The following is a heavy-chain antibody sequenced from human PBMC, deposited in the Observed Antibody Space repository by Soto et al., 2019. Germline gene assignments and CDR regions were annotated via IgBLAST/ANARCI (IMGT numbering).Heavy chain of an antibody. CDR1: GGTISGSY. Sequence: ETLSLTCSVSGGTISGSYWTWIRQPAGKGLEWIGRIYSGGNTKYNPSLQSRVTMSLDTSNNQCSLRVTSVTAADTAVYYCARGQRFSDWFDPWGQGTLATVSS. CDR2: IYSGGNT. V-gene: IGHV4-4*07. D-gene: IGHD3-3*01. J-gene: IGHJ5*02. CDR3: ARGQRFSDWFDP.